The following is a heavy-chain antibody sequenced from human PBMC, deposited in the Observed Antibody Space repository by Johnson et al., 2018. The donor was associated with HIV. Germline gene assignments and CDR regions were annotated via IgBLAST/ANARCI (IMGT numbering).Heavy chain of an antibody. J-gene: IGHJ3*02. CDR2: ISWNSGSI. CDR3: AKGSIAARWGAFDI. V-gene: IGHV3-9*01. CDR1: GFTFDDYA. D-gene: IGHD6-6*01. Sequence: VQLVESGGGLVQPGRSLRLSCAASGFTFDDYAMHWVRQAPGQGLEWVSGISWNSGSIGYADSVKGRFTISRDNAKNSLYLQMNSLRAEDTALYYCAKGSIAARWGAFDIWGQGTMVTVSS.